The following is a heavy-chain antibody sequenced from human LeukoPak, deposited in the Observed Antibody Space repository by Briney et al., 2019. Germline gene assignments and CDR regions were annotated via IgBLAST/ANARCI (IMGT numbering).Heavy chain of an antibody. V-gene: IGHV3-30*18. CDR2: ISYDGSNK. CDR3: AKDLTGSSSWPDAFDI. Sequence: GGSLRLSCAASGFSFSSYWMSWVRQAPGKVLEWVAVISYDGSNKYYADSVKGRFTISRDNSKNTLYLQMNSLRAEDTAVYYCAKDLTGSSSWPDAFDIWGQGTMVTVSS. D-gene: IGHD6-13*01. CDR1: GFSFSSYW. J-gene: IGHJ3*02.